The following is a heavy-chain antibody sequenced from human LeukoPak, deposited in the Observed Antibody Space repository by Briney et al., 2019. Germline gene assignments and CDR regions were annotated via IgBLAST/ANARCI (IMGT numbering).Heavy chain of an antibody. J-gene: IGHJ4*02. V-gene: IGHV4-39*02. Sequence: MASETLSLTCTVPGGSLSSSSYYSGWVRPPPGKGLGWVGSIYYSGRTYYNPSLKSRVTISVDTSKNQFSLKLSSVTAADTAVYYCARESPPDIVVVPAAMATDYWGQGTLVTVSS. CDR3: ARESPPDIVVVPAAMATDY. CDR1: GGSLSSSSYY. CDR2: IYYSGRT. D-gene: IGHD2-2*01.